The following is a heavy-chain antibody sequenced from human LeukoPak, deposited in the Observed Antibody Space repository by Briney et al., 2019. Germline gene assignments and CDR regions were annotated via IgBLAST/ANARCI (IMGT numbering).Heavy chain of an antibody. CDR2: ITSSGSTT. V-gene: IGHV3-23*01. Sequence: GRSLRLSCAASGFTFSSYVMGWVRQAPGKGLEWVSSITSSGSTTYYADSVKGRFTISRDNSENTLYLQMSSLRADETALYYCAKGSNWGSGYYFDFWGQGALVTVSS. D-gene: IGHD7-27*01. CDR3: AKGSNWGSGYYFDF. CDR1: GFTFSSYV. J-gene: IGHJ4*02.